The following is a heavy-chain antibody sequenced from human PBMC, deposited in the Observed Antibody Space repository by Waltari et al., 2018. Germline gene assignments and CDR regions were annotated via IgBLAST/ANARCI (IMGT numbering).Heavy chain of an antibody. J-gene: IGHJ4*02. D-gene: IGHD3-22*01. CDR3: ARVHPWYYYSSGYPDY. Sequence: EVQLVESGGGLVQPGGSLRLSCAASGFTFSSYWMSWVRQAPGKGLEWVANIKHDGSEKYYEDSIKVRFTNARDNAKKSLYLKMNCLSAKYTDVYYGARVHPWYYYSSGYPDYWGQGALVTVAS. CDR2: IKHDGSEK. CDR1: GFTFSSYW. V-gene: IGHV3-7*01.